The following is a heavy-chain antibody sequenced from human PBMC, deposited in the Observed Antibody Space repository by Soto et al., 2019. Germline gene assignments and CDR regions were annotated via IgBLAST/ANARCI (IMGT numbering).Heavy chain of an antibody. Sequence: QVQLVQSGAEVKKPGDSVKVSCSASGYTFTHFYITWVRQAPGQGLEWMGAISPHNFNTNFAQKFQGRVTMTTDTPSSSAYMDLRSLRSDDTAVYYCARDEGGYDILTGYDTAHDFDYWGQGVLVTVSS. V-gene: IGHV1-18*01. CDR1: GYTFTHFY. CDR2: ISPHNFNT. D-gene: IGHD3-9*01. CDR3: ARDEGGYDILTGYDTAHDFDY. J-gene: IGHJ4*02.